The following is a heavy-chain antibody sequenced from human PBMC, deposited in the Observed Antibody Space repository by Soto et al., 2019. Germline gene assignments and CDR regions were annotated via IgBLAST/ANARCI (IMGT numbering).Heavy chain of an antibody. V-gene: IGHV3-30*18. D-gene: IGHD5-18*01. Sequence: QVQLVESGGGVVQPGRSLRLSCAVSGFTLSSYGIHWVRQAPGKGLEWVAFMSYDGNKKYYADSVKGRFTISRDNSKNPLYLQMDSLRAEDTAMYYCAKGLSVIQEWIIDGHWGQGTQVTVSS. J-gene: IGHJ4*02. CDR3: AKGLSVIQEWIIDGH. CDR1: GFTLSSYG. CDR2: MSYDGNKK.